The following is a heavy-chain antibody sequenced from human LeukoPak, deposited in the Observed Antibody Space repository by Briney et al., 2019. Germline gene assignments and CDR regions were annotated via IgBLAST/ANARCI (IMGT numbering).Heavy chain of an antibody. D-gene: IGHD3-22*01. CDR3: ARVPQYYYDSSGYYYNAY. V-gene: IGHV3-21*01. Sequence: NAGGSLRLSCAASGFTFSSYSMNWVRQAPGKGLEWVSSISSSSSSYIYYADSVKGRFTISRDNAKNSLYLQMNSLRAEDTAVYYCARVPQYYYDSSGYYYNAYWGQGTLVTVSS. CDR1: GFTFSSYS. J-gene: IGHJ4*02. CDR2: ISSSSSSYI.